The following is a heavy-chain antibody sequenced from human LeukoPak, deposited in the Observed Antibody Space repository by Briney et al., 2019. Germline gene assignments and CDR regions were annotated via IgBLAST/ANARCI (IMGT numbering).Heavy chain of an antibody. CDR2: INPNSGGT. D-gene: IGHD4-23*01. V-gene: IGHV1-2*02. J-gene: IGHJ4*02. CDR1: GYTFTGYY. CDR3: ASPMGYGGNLGVDY. Sequence: ASVKVSCKASGYTFTGYYMHWVRQAPGQGLEWMGWINPNSGGTNYAQKFQGRVTMTRDTSISTAYMELSRLRSDDTAVYYCASPMGYGGNLGVDYWGQGTLVTVSS.